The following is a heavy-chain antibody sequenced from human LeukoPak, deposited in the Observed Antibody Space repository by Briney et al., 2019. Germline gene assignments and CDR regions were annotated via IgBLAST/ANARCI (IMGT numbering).Heavy chain of an antibody. CDR1: GYTFTRYD. V-gene: IGHV1-8*01. CDR2: MNPNSGNT. J-gene: IGHJ5*02. D-gene: IGHD3-22*01. Sequence: ASVKVCCKASGYTFTRYDINWVRQATGQGLEWMGWMNPNSGNTGYAQKFQGRVTMTRNTSISTAYMELSSLRSEDTAVYYCARGRFGYYYDSSGPNWFDPWGQGTLVTVSS. CDR3: ARGRFGYYYDSSGPNWFDP.